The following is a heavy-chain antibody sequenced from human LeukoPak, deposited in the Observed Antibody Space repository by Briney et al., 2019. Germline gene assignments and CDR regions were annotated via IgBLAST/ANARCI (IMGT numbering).Heavy chain of an antibody. V-gene: IGHV3-74*01. J-gene: IGHJ4*02. CDR2: INSDGSST. Sequence: GGSLRLSCAASGFTFSSYWMYWVRQAPGKVLVWVSRINSDGSSTRYADSVKGRFTISRDNAKNTLYLQMNSLRAEDTAVYYCARDREQWLVEIDYWGQGTLVTVSS. CDR1: GFTFSSYW. CDR3: ARDREQWLVEIDY. D-gene: IGHD6-19*01.